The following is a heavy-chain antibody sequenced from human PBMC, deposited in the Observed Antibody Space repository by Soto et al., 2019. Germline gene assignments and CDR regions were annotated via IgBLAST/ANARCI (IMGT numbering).Heavy chain of an antibody. CDR1: GFTVSSNY. Sequence: ESGGGLVQPGGSLRLSCAASGFTVSSNYMSWVRPAPGKGLEWVSVIYSGGSTYYADSVKGRFTISRHNSKNTLYLQMNSLRAEDTAVYYCARGIRCSSTSCQYYYYYMDVWGKGTTVTVSS. D-gene: IGHD2-2*01. CDR2: IYSGGST. V-gene: IGHV3-53*04. J-gene: IGHJ6*03. CDR3: ARGIRCSSTSCQYYYYYMDV.